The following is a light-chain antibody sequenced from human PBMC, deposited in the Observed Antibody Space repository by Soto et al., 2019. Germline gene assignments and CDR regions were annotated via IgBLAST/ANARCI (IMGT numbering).Light chain of an antibody. CDR1: QSISFW. V-gene: IGKV1-5*03. J-gene: IGKJ2*01. Sequence: DIQMTQSPSTLSASVGDRVTITCRASQSISFWLAWYQQKPGKAPKLLIYKASSLQSEVPSRFSGSGSGTEVTLTISSLQPDDFATYYCQQYNSNPYTFGQGTKLEIK. CDR2: KAS. CDR3: QQYNSNPYT.